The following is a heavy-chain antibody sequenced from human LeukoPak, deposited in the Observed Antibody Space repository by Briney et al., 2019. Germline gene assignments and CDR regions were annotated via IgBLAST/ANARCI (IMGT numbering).Heavy chain of an antibody. CDR1: GFSINNAW. D-gene: IGHD2-21*01. V-gene: IGHV3-15*01. J-gene: IGHJ5*02. Sequence: GGSLRLSCAASGFSINNAWMTWVRQAPGKGLDWVGRIKSKNDGGTIDYAAPVKGRFIFSRDDSKNTLYLQMNSLKTEDTAVCYCAKDCGSDHCYDPWGQGTLVTVSS. CDR3: AKDCGSDHCYDP. CDR2: IKSKNDGGTI.